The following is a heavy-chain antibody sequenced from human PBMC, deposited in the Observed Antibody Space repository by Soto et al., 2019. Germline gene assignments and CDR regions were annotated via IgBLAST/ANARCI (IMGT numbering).Heavy chain of an antibody. V-gene: IGHV3-30*18. D-gene: IGHD6-19*01. Sequence: QVQLVESGGGVVQPGRSLRLSCAASGFTFSSYGMHWVRQAPGKGLEWVAVISYDGSNKYYADSVKGRFTISRDNSKNTLYLHMNSMRAEDTAVHYCAKDQYLAVAGTLDYWGQGTLVTVSS. J-gene: IGHJ4*02. CDR1: GFTFSSYG. CDR2: ISYDGSNK. CDR3: AKDQYLAVAGTLDY.